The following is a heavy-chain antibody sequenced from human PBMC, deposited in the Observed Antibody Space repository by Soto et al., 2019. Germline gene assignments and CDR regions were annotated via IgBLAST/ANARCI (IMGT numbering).Heavy chain of an antibody. CDR3: ARDCSGGSCYPGSGMDV. Sequence: QVQLQESGPGLVKPSQTLSLTCTVSGGSISSGDYYWSWIRQPPGKGLEWIGYIYYSGSTYYNPSLKSRVTISVDTSKNQFSLKLSSVTAADTAVYYCARDCSGGSCYPGSGMDVWGQGTTVTVSS. V-gene: IGHV4-30-4*01. D-gene: IGHD2-15*01. CDR1: GGSISSGDYY. CDR2: IYYSGST. J-gene: IGHJ6*02.